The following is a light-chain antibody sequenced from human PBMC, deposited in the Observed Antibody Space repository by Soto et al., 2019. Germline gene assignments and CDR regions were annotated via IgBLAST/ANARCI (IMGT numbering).Light chain of an antibody. J-gene: IGLJ1*01. V-gene: IGLV2-11*01. CDR1: SSDVGGYNY. Sequence: QSALTQPRSVSGSPGQSVTISCTGTSSDVGGYNYVSWYQQHPGKAPKLIIYDVSKRPSGVPDRFSGSKSGNTASLTISGLQAEDEADYYCCSYAGSCTLYVFGTGTKV. CDR2: DVS. CDR3: CSYAGSCTLYV.